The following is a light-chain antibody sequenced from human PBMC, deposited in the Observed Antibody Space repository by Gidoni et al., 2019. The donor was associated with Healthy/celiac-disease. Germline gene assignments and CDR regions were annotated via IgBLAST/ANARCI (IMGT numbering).Light chain of an antibody. J-gene: IGKJ1*01. CDR3: QQYGRSPPKT. CDR2: GAP. Sequence: ESVLTQPPGTPSLSPGERATPPGRASQSVSNNYLPWYQQKPGQPPRLLIYGAPARATGVPGRWSGSGSGTDFTITISRLEPEDFAVYYCQQYGRSPPKTFGPGTKVENK. V-gene: IGKV3-20*01. CDR1: QSVSNNY.